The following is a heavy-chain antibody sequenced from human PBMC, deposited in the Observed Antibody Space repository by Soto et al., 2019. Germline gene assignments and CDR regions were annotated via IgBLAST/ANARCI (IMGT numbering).Heavy chain of an antibody. CDR3: AREERIQLWSKPTKYYYCYGMDV. J-gene: IGHJ6*02. D-gene: IGHD5-18*01. Sequence: SVKVSCKASGGTFSSYAISWMRQAPGQGLEWMGGIIPIFGTANYAQKFQGRVTITADESTSTAYMELSSLRSEDTAVYYCAREERIQLWSKPTKYYYCYGMDVWGQGTTVTVSS. CDR1: GGTFSSYA. V-gene: IGHV1-69*13. CDR2: IIPIFGTA.